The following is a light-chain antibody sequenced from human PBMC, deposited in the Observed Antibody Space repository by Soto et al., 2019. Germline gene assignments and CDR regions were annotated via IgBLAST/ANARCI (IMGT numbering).Light chain of an antibody. CDR1: QSIDNR. V-gene: IGKV3-15*01. CDR3: QQYKNWRT. J-gene: IGKJ1*01. CDR2: GAS. Sequence: IVMTQSPATLSVSPGERATLSCRASQSIDNRLAWYQQRPGQAPRLLIYGASTRATGIPARFSGSGSGTEFTLTISVLQAEDFGFYSCQQYKNWRTFGQGTNVETK.